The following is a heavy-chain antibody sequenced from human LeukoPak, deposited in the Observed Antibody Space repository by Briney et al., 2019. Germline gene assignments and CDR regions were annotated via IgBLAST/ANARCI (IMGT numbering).Heavy chain of an antibody. CDR3: AKDRIAYSSRWHYFDY. V-gene: IGHV3-30*18. CDR2: ISHDGNDK. Sequence: GGSLRLYCTASEFTFSSYDMHWVRQAPGKGLEWVAVISHDGNDKYYADSVKGRYTISRDNSKNTLYLQMKSLTFEDTAVYYCAKDRIAYSSRWHYFDYWGQGTLVTVSA. CDR1: EFTFSSYD. D-gene: IGHD6-13*01. J-gene: IGHJ4*02.